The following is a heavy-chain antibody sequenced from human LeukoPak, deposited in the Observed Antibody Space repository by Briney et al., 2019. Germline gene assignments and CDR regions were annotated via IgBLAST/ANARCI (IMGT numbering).Heavy chain of an antibody. CDR3: AREVGPIQLHLWGSAFDY. J-gene: IGHJ4*02. D-gene: IGHD5-18*01. V-gene: IGHV1-46*01. CDR1: GYTFTGYY. CDR2: INPRGGST. Sequence: ASVKVSCKASGYTFTGYYMHWVRQAPGQGLEWMGIINPRGGSTSYAQKFQGRVTMTRDTSTNTVYMDLSSLRSEDTAVYYCAREVGPIQLHLWGSAFDYWGQGTLVTASS.